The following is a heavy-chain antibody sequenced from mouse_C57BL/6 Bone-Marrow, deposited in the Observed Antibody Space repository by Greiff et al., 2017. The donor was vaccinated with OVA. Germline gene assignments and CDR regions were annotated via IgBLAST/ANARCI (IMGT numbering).Heavy chain of an antibody. CDR2: IDPANGNT. Sequence: EVQLQQSVAELVRPGASVKLSCTASGFTIKNTYMHWVKQRPEQGLEWIGRIDPANGNTKYAQKFQGKATITVDTSSNTAYMHLNSLTSEDTAIYYCARRLRRGYYYAMDYWGQGTSVTVSS. V-gene: IGHV14-3*01. D-gene: IGHD2-2*01. CDR3: ARRLRRGYYYAMDY. J-gene: IGHJ4*01. CDR1: GFTIKNTY.